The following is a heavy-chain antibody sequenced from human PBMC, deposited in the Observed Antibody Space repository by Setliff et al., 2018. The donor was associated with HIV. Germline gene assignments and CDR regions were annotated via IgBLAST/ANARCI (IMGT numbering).Heavy chain of an antibody. J-gene: IGHJ3*02. V-gene: IGHV1-18*01. D-gene: IGHD6-19*01. CDR3: AKVPFRSAWFSGGHDAFDI. CDR1: SYTFTRYG. Sequence: ASVKVSCKASSYTFTRYGISWVRQAPGQGLEWMGWISGYNGNTKYAQSFQGRVARTTETSTSTAYMEMRSLRSDDTAVYYCAKVPFRSAWFSGGHDAFDIWGQGTMVTVSS. CDR2: ISGYNGNT.